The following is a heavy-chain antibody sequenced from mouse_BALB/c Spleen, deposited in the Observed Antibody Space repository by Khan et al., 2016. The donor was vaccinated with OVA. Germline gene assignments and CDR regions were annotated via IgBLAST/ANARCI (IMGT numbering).Heavy chain of an antibody. Sequence: QVRLQQSGPGLVAPSQSLSITCTVSGFSLTGYGVNWVRQPPGKGLEWLGMIWGDGNTDYNSALKSRLSISKDNSKSQVFLKMNSLQTDDTAKYYCARSYYGNYREAMDYWGQGTSVTVSS. J-gene: IGHJ4*01. CDR1: GFSLTGYG. CDR2: IWGDGNT. D-gene: IGHD2-10*01. CDR3: ARSYYGNYREAMDY. V-gene: IGHV2-6-7*01.